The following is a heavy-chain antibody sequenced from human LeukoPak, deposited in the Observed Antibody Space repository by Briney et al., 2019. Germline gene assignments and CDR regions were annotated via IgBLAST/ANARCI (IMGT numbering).Heavy chain of an antibody. Sequence: SETLSLTCAVSGVSISSYYWSWIRQPPGKGLEWIGYIYYSGNTKYNPSPKSRVTISVDTSKNQFSLKLRSVTAADTAVYYCARGSGIVVVTAIPNWFDPWGQGTLVTVSS. J-gene: IGHJ5*02. CDR1: GVSISSYY. CDR3: ARGSGIVVVTAIPNWFDP. CDR2: IYYSGNT. V-gene: IGHV4-59*01. D-gene: IGHD2-21*02.